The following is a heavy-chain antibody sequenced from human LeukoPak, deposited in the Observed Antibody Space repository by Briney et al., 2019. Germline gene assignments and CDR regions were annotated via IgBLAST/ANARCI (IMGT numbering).Heavy chain of an antibody. J-gene: IGHJ6*02. CDR2: IWLDGRRN. D-gene: IGHD3-3*01. CDR3: VKIRVLWDFWSGSQQTYNYYGMDV. V-gene: IGHV3-33*06. Sequence: GGSLRLSCGASGFSHSHYGMHWVGPAPGKGLEWVAVIWLDGRRNVYADSVKGRFTISRDNSKNTLYLQMNSLRVEDTAVYYCVKIRVLWDFWSGSQQTYNYYGMDVWGQGTTVIVSS. CDR1: GFSHSHYG.